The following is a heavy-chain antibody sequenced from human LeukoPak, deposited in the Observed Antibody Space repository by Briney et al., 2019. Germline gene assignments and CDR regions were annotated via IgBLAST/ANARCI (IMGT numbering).Heavy chain of an antibody. CDR1: GFTFSSYW. CDR2: IKQDGSEK. D-gene: IGHD3-10*01. CDR3: ARDGMVRGVIDYYGMDV. V-gene: IGHV3-7*01. Sequence: GGSLRLSCAASGFTFSSYWMSWVRQAPGKRLEWVANIKQDGSEKYYVDSVKGRFTISRDNAKNSLYLQMNSLRAEDTAVYYCARDGMVRGVIDYYGMDVWGQGTTVTVSS. J-gene: IGHJ6*02.